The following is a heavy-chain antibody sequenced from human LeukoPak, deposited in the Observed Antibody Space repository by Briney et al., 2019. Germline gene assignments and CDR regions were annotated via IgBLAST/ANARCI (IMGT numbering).Heavy chain of an antibody. V-gene: IGHV4-39*07. CDR3: ARVEGEGSSWPLYFDY. Sequence: PSETLSLTCTVSGGSISSSSYYWGWIRQPPGKGLEWIGSIYYSGSTYYNPSLKSRVTISVDTSKNQFSLKLSSVTAADTAVYYCARVEGEGSSWPLYFDYWGQGTLVTVSS. CDR1: GGSISSSSYY. CDR2: IYYSGST. D-gene: IGHD6-13*01. J-gene: IGHJ4*02.